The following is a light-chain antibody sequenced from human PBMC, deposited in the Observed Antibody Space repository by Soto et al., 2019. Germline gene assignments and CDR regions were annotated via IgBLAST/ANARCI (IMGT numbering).Light chain of an antibody. Sequence: SYELTQPPSVSVAPGQTASVACGGSNIGSKSVHWYQKKSGQAPVLVMYYDSDRPSGIPERFSGSNSGNTATLTISSVEAGDESDYYCQVWDISSGHVVFGGGTTLTVL. J-gene: IGLJ3*02. V-gene: IGLV3-21*01. CDR1: NIGSKS. CDR3: QVWDISSGHVV. CDR2: YDS.